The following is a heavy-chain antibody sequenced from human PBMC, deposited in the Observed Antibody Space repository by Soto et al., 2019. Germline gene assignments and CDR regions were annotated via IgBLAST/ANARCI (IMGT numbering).Heavy chain of an antibody. V-gene: IGHV4-31*03. CDR1: GGSISSGGYY. CDR2: IYYSGST. CDR3: ARDRLHCSGASCYSGAGYYFDY. D-gene: IGHD2-15*01. J-gene: IGHJ4*02. Sequence: QVQLQESGPGLVKPSQTLSLTCTVSGGSISSGGYYWSWIRQHPGKGLEWIGYIYYSGSTYYNPSLKSRVSISVDTSKNQFSLMLSSVTAADTAVYYCARDRLHCSGASCYSGAGYYFDYWGQGTLVTVSS.